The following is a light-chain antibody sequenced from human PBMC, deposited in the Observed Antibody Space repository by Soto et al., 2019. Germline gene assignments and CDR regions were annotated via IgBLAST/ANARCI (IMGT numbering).Light chain of an antibody. CDR1: QSISSY. Sequence: DIQMTQSPSSLSASVGDRVTITCRASQSISSYLNWYQQKPGKAPKLLIYAASSLQSGVSSRFSGSGSGTDFTLTISSLQPEDFATYYCQQSYSTSFGQGTKLEIK. V-gene: IGKV1-39*01. CDR2: AAS. J-gene: IGKJ2*01. CDR3: QQSYSTS.